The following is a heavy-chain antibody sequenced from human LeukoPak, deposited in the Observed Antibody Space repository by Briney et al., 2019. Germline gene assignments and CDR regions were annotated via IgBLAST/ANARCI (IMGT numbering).Heavy chain of an antibody. CDR1: GGTFSSYT. D-gene: IGHD2-2*01. J-gene: IGHJ6*04. CDR2: IIPILGIA. CDR3: ATGARRVVVPAAILRMDV. V-gene: IGHV1-69*02. Sequence: EASVKVSCKASGGTFSSYTISWVRQAPGQGLEWMGRIIPILGIANYAQKFQGRVTITADKSTSTAYMELSSLRSEDTAVYYCATGARRVVVPAAILRMDVWGKGTTVTVSS.